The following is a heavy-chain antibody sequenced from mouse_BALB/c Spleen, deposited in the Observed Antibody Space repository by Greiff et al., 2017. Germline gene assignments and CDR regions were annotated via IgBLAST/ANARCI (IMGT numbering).Heavy chain of an antibody. Sequence: VQLKESGAELVRSGASVKLSCTASGFNIKDYYMHWVKQRPEQGLEWIGWIDPENGDTEYAPKFQGKATMTADTSSNTAYLQLSSLTSEDTAVYYCNADYYGSSFAYWGQGTLVTVSA. D-gene: IGHD1-1*01. CDR1: GFNIKDYY. V-gene: IGHV14-4*02. CDR3: NADYYGSSFAY. CDR2: IDPENGDT. J-gene: IGHJ3*01.